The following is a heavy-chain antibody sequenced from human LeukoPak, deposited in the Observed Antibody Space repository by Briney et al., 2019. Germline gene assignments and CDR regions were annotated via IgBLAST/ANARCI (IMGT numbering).Heavy chain of an antibody. Sequence: SETLSLTCAVYGGSFSGYYWSWIRQPPGKGLEWIGEINHSGSTNYNPSLKGRVTISVDTSKNQFSLKLGSVTAADTAVYCCARRQSRYGSGRPTRGGWFDPWGQGTLVTVSS. V-gene: IGHV4-34*01. CDR2: INHSGST. J-gene: IGHJ5*02. D-gene: IGHD3-10*01. CDR3: ARRQSRYGSGRPTRGGWFDP. CDR1: GGSFSGYY.